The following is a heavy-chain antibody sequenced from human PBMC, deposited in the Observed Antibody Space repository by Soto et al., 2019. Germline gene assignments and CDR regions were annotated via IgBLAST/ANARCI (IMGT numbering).Heavy chain of an antibody. CDR3: AIVSQLWLRPRGYGMDV. J-gene: IGHJ6*02. V-gene: IGHV1-18*01. D-gene: IGHD5-18*01. Sequence: GASVKVSCKASGYTFTSYGISWVRQAPGQGLEWMGWISAYNGNTNYAQKLQGRVTMTTDTSTSTAYMELRSLRSDDTAVYYCAIVSQLWLRPRGYGMDVWGQGTTVTVSS. CDR2: ISAYNGNT. CDR1: GYTFTSYG.